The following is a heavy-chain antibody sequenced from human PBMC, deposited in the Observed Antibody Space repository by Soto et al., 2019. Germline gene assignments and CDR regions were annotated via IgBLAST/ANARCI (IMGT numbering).Heavy chain of an antibody. Sequence: EVQLVESGGGLVQPGGSLRLSCAASGFTFSDYLMSWVRQAPGKGLEWVANIKENGSDKYYVDSVKGRFTITRDHAKNSLYLQMNSLRVEDTAVYHCARLGGYGWFEPWGQGTLVTVSS. V-gene: IGHV3-7*05. CDR2: IKENGSDK. CDR3: ARLGGYGWFEP. D-gene: IGHD5-12*01. CDR1: GFTFSDYL. J-gene: IGHJ5*02.